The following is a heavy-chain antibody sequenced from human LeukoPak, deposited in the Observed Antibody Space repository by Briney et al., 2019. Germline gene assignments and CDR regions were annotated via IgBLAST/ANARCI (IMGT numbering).Heavy chain of an antibody. CDR3: AIAAAATEAFDI. J-gene: IGHJ3*02. CDR1: GFTFSTYV. CDR2: ISSNGGST. D-gene: IGHD6-13*01. V-gene: IGHV3-64D*06. Sequence: GGSLRLSCSASGFTFSTYVIHWVRQAPGKGLEYVSAISSNGGSTYYADSVKGRFTISRDNSKKALFLQMSSLRAEDTAVYYCAIAAAATEAFDIWGQGTMVTVSS.